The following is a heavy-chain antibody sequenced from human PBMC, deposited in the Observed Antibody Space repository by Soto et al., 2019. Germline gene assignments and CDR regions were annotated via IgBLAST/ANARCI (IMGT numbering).Heavy chain of an antibody. V-gene: IGHV4-34*01. CDR2: IHHSGTT. Sequence: SETLSLTCTVYGGSFSSFYWSWIRQSPGKGLEWIGEIHHSGTTNYNPSLKSRVTISVDTSKNQFSLKLSSVTAADTAVYYCARTPSNYDFWNAFDIWGQGTMVTVSS. CDR3: ARTPSNYDFWNAFDI. D-gene: IGHD3-3*01. CDR1: GGSFSSFY. J-gene: IGHJ3*02.